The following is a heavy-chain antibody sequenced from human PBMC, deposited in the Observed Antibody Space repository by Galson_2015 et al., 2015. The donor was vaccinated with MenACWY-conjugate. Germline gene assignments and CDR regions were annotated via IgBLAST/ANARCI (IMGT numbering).Heavy chain of an antibody. D-gene: IGHD5-18*01. CDR3: ALESAGHRYGPIDY. CDR2: INPSGGGT. CDR1: GYTFTNYY. V-gene: IGHV1-46*01. Sequence: SVKVSCKASGYTFTNYYIHWVRQAPGQGLEWMGMINPSGGGTSYAQRIQGRVTMTRDTSTSTVYMDLSSLRSEDTAVYYCALESAGHRYGPIDYWGQGTLVIVSS. J-gene: IGHJ4*02.